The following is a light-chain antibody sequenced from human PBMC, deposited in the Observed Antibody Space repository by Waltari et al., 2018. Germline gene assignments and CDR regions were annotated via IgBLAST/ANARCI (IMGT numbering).Light chain of an antibody. Sequence: QSALTHPASVSGSPGQSITISCTGTSSDLGGYNYASWYQQHPGKDPKLMIYEVTNRPSGVSNRFSGSKSGNTASLTISGLQAEDEADYYCSSYTSSSTWVFGGGTKLTVL. V-gene: IGLV2-14*01. CDR3: SSYTSSSTWV. CDR1: SSDLGGYNY. J-gene: IGLJ3*02. CDR2: EVT.